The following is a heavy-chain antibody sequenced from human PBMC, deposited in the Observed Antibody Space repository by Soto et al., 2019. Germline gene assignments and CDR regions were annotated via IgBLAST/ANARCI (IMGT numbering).Heavy chain of an antibody. Sequence: PSETLSLTCTVSGGSISGYYWSWIRQPPGKGLEWIGYIYYTGSTYYNPSLKRRVTISLDTSRNQFSLKLTSVTAADTAVYYCARVVGKNYSDPWGQGTLVTVSS. CDR2: IYYTGST. CDR3: ARVVGKNYSDP. J-gene: IGHJ5*02. V-gene: IGHV4-59*01. CDR1: GGSISGYY. D-gene: IGHD1-7*01.